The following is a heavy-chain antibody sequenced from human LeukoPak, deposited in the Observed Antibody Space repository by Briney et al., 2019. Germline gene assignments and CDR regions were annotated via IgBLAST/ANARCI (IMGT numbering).Heavy chain of an antibody. Sequence: ASVTVSCKASGYTFTSYAMHWVRQAPGQRLEWMGWINAGNGNTKYSQKFQGRVTITRDTSASTAYMELSSLRSEDTAVYYCARVAVAGDTWFAPGGQGPLVTFS. D-gene: IGHD6-19*01. CDR2: INAGNGNT. V-gene: IGHV1-3*01. CDR1: GYTFTSYA. J-gene: IGHJ5*02. CDR3: ARVAVAGDTWFAP.